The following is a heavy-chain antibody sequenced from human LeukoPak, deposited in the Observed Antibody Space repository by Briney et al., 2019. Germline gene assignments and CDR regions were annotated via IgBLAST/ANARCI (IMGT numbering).Heavy chain of an antibody. CDR3: ARGAAGYSYG. V-gene: IGHV4-59*01. D-gene: IGHD5-18*01. CDR1: GGSISSYY. CDR2: IYYSGST. Sequence: SETLSLTCTVSGGSISSYYWSWIRQPPGKGLEWIGHIYYSGSTNYNSSLKSRVTISIDTSKNQFSLRLSSVTAADTAVYYCARGAAGYSYGWGQGTLVTVSS. J-gene: IGHJ4*02.